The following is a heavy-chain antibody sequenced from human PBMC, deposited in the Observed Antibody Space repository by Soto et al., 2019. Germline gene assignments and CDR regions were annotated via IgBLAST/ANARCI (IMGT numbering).Heavy chain of an antibody. CDR3: APSGGRYRAFDI. Sequence: EVNVVESGGGVVQPGGSLRLSCAASGFIVNSNYMSWVRQAPGKGLEWVSVIYSGGSTYYTPSVQGRFTISRHNSNNSVSLQMSSLRPEDTAVYFCAPSGGRYRAFDIWGQGTMVTVSS. D-gene: IGHD2-2*01. CDR1: GFIVNSNY. V-gene: IGHV3-53*04. J-gene: IGHJ3*02. CDR2: IYSGGST.